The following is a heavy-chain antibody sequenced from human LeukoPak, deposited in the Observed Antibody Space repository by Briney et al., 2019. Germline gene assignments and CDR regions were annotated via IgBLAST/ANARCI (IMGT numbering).Heavy chain of an antibody. CDR1: GFTFSTYS. D-gene: IGHD3-9*01. V-gene: IGHV3-48*02. CDR3: AREPDLAYYDILTGPDS. Sequence: PGGSLRLSCAASGFTFSTYSMNWVRQAPGKGLEWVSYISSSSSIIYYADSVKGRFTISRDNAKNSLYLQMNSLRDEDTAVYYCAREPDLAYYDILTGPDSWGRGTLVTVSS. CDR2: ISSSSSII. J-gene: IGHJ4*02.